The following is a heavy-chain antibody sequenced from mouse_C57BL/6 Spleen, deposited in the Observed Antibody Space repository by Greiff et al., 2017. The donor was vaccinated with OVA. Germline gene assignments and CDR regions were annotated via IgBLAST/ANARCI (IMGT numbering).Heavy chain of an antibody. CDR1: GYTFTSYG. D-gene: IGHD2-3*01. CDR2: IYPRSGNT. Sequence: VQLQQSGAELARPGASVTLSCTASGYTFTSYGISWVKQRTGQGLEWIGEIYPRSGNTYYNEKFKGKATLTADTSSSTAYMELRSLTSEDSAVYFSARGDDGYPYYFDYWGQGTTLTVSS. J-gene: IGHJ2*01. CDR3: ARGDDGYPYYFDY. V-gene: IGHV1-81*01.